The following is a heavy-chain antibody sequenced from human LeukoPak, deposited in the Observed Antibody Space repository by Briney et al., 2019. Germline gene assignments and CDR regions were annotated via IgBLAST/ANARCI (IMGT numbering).Heavy chain of an antibody. CDR1: GYTFTGYY. Sequence: ASVKVSCKASGYTFTGYYMHWVRQAPGQGVEWRGWIKPNSGNTGYAQKFQGRVTITRNTSIGTAYMELSSLSSEDTAVYYCARVIVVIPGTNVWFDPWGQGTLVTVSS. D-gene: IGHD2-2*01. V-gene: IGHV1-8*03. CDR2: IKPNSGNT. CDR3: ARVIVVIPGTNVWFDP. J-gene: IGHJ5*02.